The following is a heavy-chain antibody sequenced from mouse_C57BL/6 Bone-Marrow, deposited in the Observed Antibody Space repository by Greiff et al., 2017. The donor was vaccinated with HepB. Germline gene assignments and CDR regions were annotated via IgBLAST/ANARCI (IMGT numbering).Heavy chain of an antibody. CDR3: ARSQAYSNYWFAY. Sequence: QVQLQQSGAELVRPGASVKLSCKASGYTFTDYYINWVKQRPGQGLEWIARIYPGSGNTYYNEKFKGKATLTAEKSSSTAYMQLSSLTSEDSAVYFCARSQAYSNYWFAYWGQGTLVTVSA. V-gene: IGHV1-76*01. J-gene: IGHJ3*01. D-gene: IGHD2-5*01. CDR1: GYTFTDYY. CDR2: IYPGSGNT.